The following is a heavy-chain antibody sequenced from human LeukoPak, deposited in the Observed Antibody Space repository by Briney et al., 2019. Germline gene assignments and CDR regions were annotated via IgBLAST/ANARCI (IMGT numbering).Heavy chain of an antibody. Sequence: PGGSLRLSCAASEFSFGNFDMDWVRQAPGKGLQWVASIWYDGSEKSYADSVKGRLILSRDNSKNTVFLQMNSLRVEDTALYYCARRSGYSLDVWGEGTTVTVSS. CDR1: EFSFGNFD. CDR2: IWYDGSEK. V-gene: IGHV3-33*01. D-gene: IGHD5-12*01. J-gene: IGHJ6*04. CDR3: ARRSGYSLDV.